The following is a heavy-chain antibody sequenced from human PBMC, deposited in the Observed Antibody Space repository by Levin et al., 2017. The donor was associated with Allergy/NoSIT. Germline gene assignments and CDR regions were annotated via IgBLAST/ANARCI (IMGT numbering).Heavy chain of an antibody. D-gene: IGHD3-10*01. CDR1: GFTFSSYS. Sequence: GESLKISCAASGFTFSSYSMNWVRQAPGKGLEWVSSISSSSSYIYYADSVKGRFTISRDNAKNSLYLQMNSLRAEDTAVYYCARVPYPAPSGRTDYWGQGTLVTVSS. J-gene: IGHJ4*02. CDR3: ARVPYPAPSGRTDY. V-gene: IGHV3-21*01. CDR2: ISSSSSYI.